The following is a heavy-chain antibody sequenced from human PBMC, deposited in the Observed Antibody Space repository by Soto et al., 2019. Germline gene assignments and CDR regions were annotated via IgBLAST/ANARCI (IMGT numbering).Heavy chain of an antibody. J-gene: IGHJ6*02. Sequence: GGSLRLSCAASGFTFSSYWRHWVRQAPGKGLVWVSRINSDGSSTSYADSVKGRFTISRDNAKNTLYLQMNSLRAEDTAVYYCARIVVVPAAMRGYYYYYGMDVWGQGTTVTVSS. CDR1: GFTFSSYW. D-gene: IGHD2-2*01. CDR3: ARIVVVPAAMRGYYYYYGMDV. CDR2: INSDGSST. V-gene: IGHV3-74*01.